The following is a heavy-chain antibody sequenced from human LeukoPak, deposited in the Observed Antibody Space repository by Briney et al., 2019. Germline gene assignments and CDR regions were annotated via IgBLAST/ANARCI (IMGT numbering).Heavy chain of an antibody. CDR1: GFTFSSYW. Sequence: PGGSLRLSCAASGFTFSSYWISWVRQAPRKGLEWVANIKQDGSEKYYVDSVKGRFTISRDNAKNSLYLQMNSLRAEDTAVYYCASTRSSSWYFDYWGQGTLVTVSS. J-gene: IGHJ4*02. CDR3: ASTRSSSWYFDY. D-gene: IGHD6-13*01. CDR2: IKQDGSEK. V-gene: IGHV3-7*01.